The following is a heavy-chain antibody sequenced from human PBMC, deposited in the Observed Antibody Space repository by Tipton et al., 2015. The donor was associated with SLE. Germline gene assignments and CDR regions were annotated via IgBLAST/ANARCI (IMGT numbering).Heavy chain of an antibody. V-gene: IGHV4-39*07. CDR3: ARSDNSGPMGY. D-gene: IGHD3-22*01. Sequence: TLSLTCTVSGGSISSGSYYWSWIRQPPGKGLEWIGEINQSGSTNYNPSLKSRVTISVDTSKNQFSLKLSSVTAADTAVYYCARSDNSGPMGYWGQGTLVTVSS. J-gene: IGHJ4*02. CDR2: INQSGST. CDR1: GGSISSGSYY.